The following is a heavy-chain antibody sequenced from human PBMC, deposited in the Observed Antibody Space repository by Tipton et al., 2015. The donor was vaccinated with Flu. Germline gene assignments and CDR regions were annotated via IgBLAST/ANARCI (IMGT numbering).Heavy chain of an antibody. V-gene: IGHV3-23*01. CDR2: ISASGRNT. D-gene: IGHD7-27*01. J-gene: IGHJ4*02. CDR1: GFSFDRHG. Sequence: SLRLSCAASGFSFDRHGMSWVRQTPGKGLEWVSAISASGRNTYYADSMKGRFTISRDNSGNTLYLQVHSLRVEDTAVYHCTKGDSNTGDLSVYWGQGTLVTVSS. CDR3: TKGDSNTGDLSVY.